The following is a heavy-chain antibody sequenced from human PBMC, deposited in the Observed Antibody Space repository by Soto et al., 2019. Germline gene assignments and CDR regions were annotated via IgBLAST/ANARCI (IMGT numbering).Heavy chain of an antibody. V-gene: IGHV1-69*13. CDR2: IIPIFGTA. CDR3: ARVGGLGEGYFDY. D-gene: IGHD4-17*01. J-gene: IGHJ4*02. Sequence: GASVKVSCKASGGTFSSYAISWVRQAPGQGLEWMGGIIPIFGTANYAQKFQGRVTITADESTSTAYMELSSLRSEDTAVYYCARVGGLGEGYFDYWGQGTLVTVSS. CDR1: GGTFSSYA.